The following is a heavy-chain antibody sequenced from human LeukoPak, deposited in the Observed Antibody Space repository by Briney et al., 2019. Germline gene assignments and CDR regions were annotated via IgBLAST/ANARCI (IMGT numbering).Heavy chain of an antibody. CDR3: ASNYYDSSGYYYYYYMDV. Sequence: SETLSLTCTVSGGSISSYYWSWIRQPPGKGLEWIGSIYYSGSTYYNPSLKSRVTISVDTSKNQFSLKLSSVTAADTAVYYCASNYYDSSGYYYYYYMDVWGKGTTVTIS. CDR1: GGSISSYY. D-gene: IGHD3-22*01. CDR2: IYYSGST. V-gene: IGHV4-59*05. J-gene: IGHJ6*03.